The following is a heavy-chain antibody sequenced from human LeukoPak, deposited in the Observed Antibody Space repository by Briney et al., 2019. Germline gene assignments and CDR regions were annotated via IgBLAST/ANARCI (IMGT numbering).Heavy chain of an antibody. CDR2: ISAYNGNT. Sequence: GASVKVSCKASGYTFTSYGISWVRQAPGQGLEWMGWISAYNGNTNYAQKLQGRVTMTTDTSTSTAYMELRSLRSDDTAVYYCARDTAKVVVVAATPFDYWGQGTLVTVSS. D-gene: IGHD2-15*01. CDR1: GYTFTSYG. CDR3: ARDTAKVVVVAATPFDY. J-gene: IGHJ4*02. V-gene: IGHV1-18*01.